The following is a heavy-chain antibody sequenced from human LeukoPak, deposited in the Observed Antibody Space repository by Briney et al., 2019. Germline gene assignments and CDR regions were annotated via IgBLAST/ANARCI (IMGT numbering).Heavy chain of an antibody. Sequence: PSETLSLTCTVSGGSISSYYWSWIRQPPGKGLEWIGYIYYSGSANYNPSLKSRVTISVDTSKNQFSLRLSSVTAADTAVYYCARRRNPGTTPGNWFDPWGQGTLVTVSS. CDR1: GGSISSYY. V-gene: IGHV4-59*01. J-gene: IGHJ5*02. CDR3: ARRRNPGTTPGNWFDP. CDR2: IYYSGSA. D-gene: IGHD4-11*01.